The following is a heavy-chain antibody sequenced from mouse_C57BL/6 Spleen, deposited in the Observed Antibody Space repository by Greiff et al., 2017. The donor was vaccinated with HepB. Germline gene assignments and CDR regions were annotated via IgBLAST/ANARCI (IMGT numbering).Heavy chain of an antibody. D-gene: IGHD2-5*01. CDR3: ARSAYYSNYVYAMDY. V-gene: IGHV1-42*01. J-gene: IGHJ4*01. Sequence: VQLQQSGPELVKPGASVKISCKASGYSFTGYYMNWVKQSPEKSLEWIGEINPSTGGTTYNQKFKAKATLTVDKSSSTAYMQLKSLTSEDSAVYYCARSAYYSNYVYAMDYWGQGTSVTVSS. CDR2: INPSTGGT. CDR1: GYSFTGYY.